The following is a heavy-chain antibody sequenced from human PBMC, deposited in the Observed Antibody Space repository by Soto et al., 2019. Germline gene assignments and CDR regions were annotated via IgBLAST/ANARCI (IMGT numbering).Heavy chain of an antibody. D-gene: IGHD3-22*01. CDR3: ARSVDYYDSSGTKGPYFDY. J-gene: IGHJ4*02. CDR1: GGTFSSYA. V-gene: IGHV1-69*01. CDR2: IIPIFGTA. Sequence: VQLVQSGAEVKKPGSSVKVSCKASGGTFSSYAISWVRQAPGQGLEWMGGIIPIFGTANYAQKFQGRVTITADESTSTAYMELSSLRSEDTAVYYCARSVDYYDSSGTKGPYFDYWGQGTLVTVSS.